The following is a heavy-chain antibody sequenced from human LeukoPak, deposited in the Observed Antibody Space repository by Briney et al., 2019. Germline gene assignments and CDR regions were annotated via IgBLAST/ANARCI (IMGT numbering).Heavy chain of an antibody. CDR2: VHLSGRT. J-gene: IGHJ4*02. Sequence: TPSLTCGVSGGSISTTNWWTWVRQPPGEGLEWIGEVHLSGRTHYNPSLESRVTMSVDMSENHISLRLTSVTAADTAVYYCAREGGPYRPLDYSGQGTLVTVSS. V-gene: IGHV4-4*02. CDR3: AREGGPYRPLDY. CDR1: GGSISTTNW.